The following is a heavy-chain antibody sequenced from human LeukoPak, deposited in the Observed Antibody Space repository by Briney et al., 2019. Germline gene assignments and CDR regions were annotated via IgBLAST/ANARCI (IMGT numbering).Heavy chain of an antibody. Sequence: PGESLKISCKGSGYTFTTYWIGWVRQMPGKGLEWMGIIQPGDSSIKYSPSFQGQVTISVDKSISTAYLQWSSLKASDTAMYYSARQSTSWHSHDPWGQGTLVTVSS. CDR3: ARQSTSWHSHDP. J-gene: IGHJ5*02. D-gene: IGHD1-14*01. CDR2: IQPGDSSI. CDR1: GYTFTTYW. V-gene: IGHV5-51*01.